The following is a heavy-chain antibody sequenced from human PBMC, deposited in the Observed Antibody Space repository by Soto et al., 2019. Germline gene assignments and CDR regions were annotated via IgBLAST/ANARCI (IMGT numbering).Heavy chain of an antibody. CDR2: INHSGST. D-gene: IGHD2-15*01. V-gene: IGHV4-34*01. CDR1: GGSFSGYY. Sequence: SETLSLTCAVYGGSFSGYYWSWIRQPPGKGLEWIGEINHSGSTNYNPSLKSRVTISVDTSKNQFSLKLSSVTAADTAVYYCARVGCSGGSCFFFSSLRTFDYWGQGTLVTVSS. J-gene: IGHJ4*02. CDR3: ARVGCSGGSCFFFSSLRTFDY.